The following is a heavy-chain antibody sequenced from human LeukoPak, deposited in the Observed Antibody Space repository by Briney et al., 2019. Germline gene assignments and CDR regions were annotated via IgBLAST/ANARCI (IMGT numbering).Heavy chain of an antibody. J-gene: IGHJ4*02. D-gene: IGHD3-3*01. CDR2: ISYDGSNK. CDR3: ARDSVLDIWSGYVLVY. V-gene: IGHV3-30-3*01. CDR1: GFTFSSYA. Sequence: PGGSLRLSCAASGFTFSSYAMHWVRQAPGKGLEWVAVISYDGSNKYYADSVKGRFTISRDNSKNTLYLQMNSLRAEDTAVYYCARDSVLDIWSGYVLVYWGQGTLVTVSS.